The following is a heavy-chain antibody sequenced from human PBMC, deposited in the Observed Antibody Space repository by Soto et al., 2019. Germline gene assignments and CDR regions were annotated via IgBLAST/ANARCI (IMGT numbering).Heavy chain of an antibody. CDR1: GFTFSSYS. Sequence: GGSLRLSCAASGFTFSSYSMNWVRQAPGKGLEWVSYISSSSSTIYYADSVKGRFTISRDNAKNSLYLQMNSLRAEDTAVYYCARDPPPGSDDAFDIWGQGTMVTVSS. V-gene: IGHV3-48*01. J-gene: IGHJ3*02. CDR3: ARDPPPGSDDAFDI. CDR2: ISSSSSTI.